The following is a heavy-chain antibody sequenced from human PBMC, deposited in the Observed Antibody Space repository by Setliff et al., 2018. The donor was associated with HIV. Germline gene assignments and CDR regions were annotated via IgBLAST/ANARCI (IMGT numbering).Heavy chain of an antibody. CDR1: GGSFSSDSYY. CDR3: ARGKSGSGWYKYYYYGMDV. V-gene: IGHV4-39*07. CDR2: IYHSGST. J-gene: IGHJ6*02. Sequence: PSETLSLTCSVSGGSFSSDSYYWGWIRQPPGNGLEWIGSIYHSGSTNYNPSLKSRVTISVDTSKNQFSLKLSSVTAADTAVYYCARGKSGSGWYKYYYYGMDVWGQGTTVTVSS. D-gene: IGHD6-19*01.